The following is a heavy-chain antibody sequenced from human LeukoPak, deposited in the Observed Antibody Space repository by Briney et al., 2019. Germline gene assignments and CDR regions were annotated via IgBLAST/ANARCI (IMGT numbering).Heavy chain of an antibody. CDR3: ARDGDFDF. CDR2: IYYSGST. J-gene: IGHJ4*02. V-gene: IGHV4-39*07. Sequence: SETLSLTCTVSGGSISSSSYYWGWIRQPPGKGLEWIGSIYYSGSTYYNPSLKSRVTISVDTSKNQFSLKLSSVTAADTAVYYCARDGDFDFWGQGIQVTVSS. CDR1: GGSISSSSYY. D-gene: IGHD3-16*01.